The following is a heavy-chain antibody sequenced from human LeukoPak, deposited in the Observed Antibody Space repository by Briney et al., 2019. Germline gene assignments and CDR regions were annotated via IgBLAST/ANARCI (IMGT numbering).Heavy chain of an antibody. CDR3: ARDHGDAFDI. Sequence: PSETLSLTCTVSGGSISSGSYYWSWIRQPAGKGLEWIGRIYTSGSTNYNPSLKSRVTISVDTSKNQFSLKLSSVTAADTAVYYCARDHGDAFDIWGQGTMVTVSS. V-gene: IGHV4-61*02. CDR1: GGSISSGSYY. J-gene: IGHJ3*02. CDR2: IYTSGST.